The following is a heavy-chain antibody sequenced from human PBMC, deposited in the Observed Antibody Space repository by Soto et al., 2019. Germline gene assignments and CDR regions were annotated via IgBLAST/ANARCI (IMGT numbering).Heavy chain of an antibody. D-gene: IGHD5-18*01. J-gene: IGHJ4*02. CDR2: ISFSSSYT. V-gene: IGHV3-11*06. CDR3: AGAGYGLGKRFYLGN. CDR1: GLTLSDYY. Sequence: QVQLVESGGGLVKPGGSLRLSCAASGLTLSDYYMNWIRQAPGKGLEWVSDISFSSSYTNYAASVKGRFTISRDNPKNPLDLQMTSLTAKAPALYYGAGAGYGLGKRFYLGNSAQGTRVT.